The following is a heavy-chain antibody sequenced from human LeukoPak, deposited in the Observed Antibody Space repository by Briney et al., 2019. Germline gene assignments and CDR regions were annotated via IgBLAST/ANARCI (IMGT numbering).Heavy chain of an antibody. CDR1: GYTFTGYY. V-gene: IGHV1-2*02. Sequence: ASVKVSCKASGYTFTGYYMHWVRQAPGQGLEWMGWINPNSGGTNYAQKFQGRVTMTRDTSISTAYMELSRLRSDDTAVYYCARDSYYDSSGCDYWGQGTLVTVSS. J-gene: IGHJ4*02. CDR2: INPNSGGT. D-gene: IGHD3-22*01. CDR3: ARDSYYDSSGCDY.